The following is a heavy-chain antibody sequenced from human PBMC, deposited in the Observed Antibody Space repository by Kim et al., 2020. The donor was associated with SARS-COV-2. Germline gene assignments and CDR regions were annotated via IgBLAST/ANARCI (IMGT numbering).Heavy chain of an antibody. CDR3: ARDIASYSSGWLYYYYG. J-gene: IGHJ6*01. D-gene: IGHD3-22*01. Sequence: GGSLRLSCAASGFTFSSYGMHWVRQAPGKGLEWVAVISYDGSNKNYVDSAKGRFTITRDNSKNTLYLQMNSLRAEDAAVYYCARDIASYSSGWLYYYYG. V-gene: IGHV3-30*04. CDR2: ISYDGSNK. CDR1: GFTFSSYG.